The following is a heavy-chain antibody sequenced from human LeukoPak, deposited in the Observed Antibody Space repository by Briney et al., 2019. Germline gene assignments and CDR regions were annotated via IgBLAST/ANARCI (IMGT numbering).Heavy chain of an antibody. D-gene: IGHD3-10*01. CDR2: IKQEGSET. CDR1: GFTFSSYS. CDR3: ARGFGSGGCMDV. J-gene: IGHJ6*03. Sequence: GGSLRLSCAASGFTFSSYSMSWVRQAPGKGLEWVANIKQEGSETYYVDSVKGRFTISRDNAKTSLYLQMNRLRAEDTAVYFCARGFGSGGCMDVWGKGTTVTVSS. V-gene: IGHV3-7*03.